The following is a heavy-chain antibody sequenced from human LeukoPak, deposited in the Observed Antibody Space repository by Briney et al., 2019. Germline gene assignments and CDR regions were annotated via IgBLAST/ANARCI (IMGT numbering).Heavy chain of an antibody. J-gene: IGHJ2*01. V-gene: IGHV3-23*01. CDR2: ITGSSTWT. Sequence: PRGSLRLSCEASGFTFRTYGMTWVRQAPGKGLEWVSGITGSSTWTYYADSVRGRFTISRDNSKNTLHLQMNNLTADDTAIYYCARELVSLGTGYFDLWGRGTVVTVSS. CDR3: ARELVSLGTGYFDL. D-gene: IGHD7-27*01. CDR1: GFTFRTYG.